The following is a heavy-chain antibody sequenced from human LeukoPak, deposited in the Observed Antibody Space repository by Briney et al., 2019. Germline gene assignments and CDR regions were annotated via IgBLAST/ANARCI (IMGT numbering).Heavy chain of an antibody. CDR3: ARDPKYSGSYGDDY. CDR1: GGSFSGYY. Sequence: SETLSLTCAAYGGSFSGYYWSWIRQPPGKGLEWIGEINHSGSTNYNPSLKSRITISVDTSKNQFSLKLSSVTAADTAVYYCARDPKYSGSYGDDYWGQGTLVTVSS. CDR2: INHSGST. V-gene: IGHV4-34*01. J-gene: IGHJ4*02. D-gene: IGHD1-26*01.